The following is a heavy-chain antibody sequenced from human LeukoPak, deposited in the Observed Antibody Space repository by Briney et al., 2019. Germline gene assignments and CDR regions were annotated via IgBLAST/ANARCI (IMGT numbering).Heavy chain of an antibody. Sequence: SETLSLTCTVSGGSISSGGYYWSWIRQHPGKGLEWIGYINYSGSTYYNPSLKSRVTISVDTSKNQFSLKLSSVTAADTAVYYCARGPRSTTTWYFDLWGRGTLVTVSS. CDR2: INYSGST. V-gene: IGHV4-31*03. CDR1: GGSISSGGYY. D-gene: IGHD4-17*01. J-gene: IGHJ2*01. CDR3: ARGPRSTTTWYFDL.